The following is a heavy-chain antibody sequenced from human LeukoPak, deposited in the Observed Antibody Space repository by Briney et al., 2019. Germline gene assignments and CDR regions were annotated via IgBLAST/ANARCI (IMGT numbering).Heavy chain of an antibody. CDR2: IKQDGMEK. CDR1: GFTFSSYW. V-gene: IGHV3-7*01. CDR3: ARDAPHAYGSGSNYYYCYMDV. D-gene: IGHD3-10*01. J-gene: IGHJ6*03. Sequence: PGGSLRVSCAASGFTFSSYWMSWVRQAPGKGLEWVANIKQDGMEKYYVDSVKGRFTISRDNAKNSLYLQMNSLRAEDTAVYYCARDAPHAYGSGSNYYYCYMDVWGKGTTVTVSS.